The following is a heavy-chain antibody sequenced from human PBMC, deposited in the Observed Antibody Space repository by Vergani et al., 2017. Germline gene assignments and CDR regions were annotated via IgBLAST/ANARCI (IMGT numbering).Heavy chain of an antibody. D-gene: IGHD3-10*01. V-gene: IGHV4-34*01. J-gene: IGHJ2*01. Sequence: QVQLQQWGAGLLKPSETLSLTCAVYGGSFSGYYWSWIRQPPGKGLECIGEINHSGNTNYNPSLKSRVTITVDTSKNLFSLNLTSVTAADTAVYYCARGSGDNWYFDLWGRGTLVTVSS. CDR1: GGSFSGYY. CDR3: ARGSGDNWYFDL. CDR2: INHSGNT.